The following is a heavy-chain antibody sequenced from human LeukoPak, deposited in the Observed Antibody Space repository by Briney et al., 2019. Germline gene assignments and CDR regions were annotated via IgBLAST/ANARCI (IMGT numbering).Heavy chain of an antibody. D-gene: IGHD2-2*01. CDR1: GGSISSSNW. CDR2: IYHSGST. CDR3: ARAGQGYCTSASCYLSLDY. V-gene: IGHV4-4*02. Sequence: SGTLSLTCAVSGGSISSSNWWSWVRQPPGKGLEWIGQIYHSGSTNYNPSLKSRVAISVDKSKNQFSLNLNSLTAADTAVYYCARAGQGYCTSASCYLSLDYWGQGTLVTVSS. J-gene: IGHJ4*02.